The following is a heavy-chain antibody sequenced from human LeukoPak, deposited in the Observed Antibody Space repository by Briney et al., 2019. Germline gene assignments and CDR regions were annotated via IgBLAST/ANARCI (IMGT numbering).Heavy chain of an antibody. J-gene: IGHJ4*02. CDR3: AKDPMTYSSGSFTPVDY. Sequence: GGSLRLSCAASGFTFSSYAMHWVRQAPGKGLEWVAVISYDGSNKYYADSVKGRSTISRDNSKTTLYLQMNSLRPEDTAVYYCAKDPMTYSSGSFTPVDYWGQGTLVTVSS. CDR2: ISYDGSNK. V-gene: IGHV3-30*18. D-gene: IGHD6-19*01. CDR1: GFTFSSYA.